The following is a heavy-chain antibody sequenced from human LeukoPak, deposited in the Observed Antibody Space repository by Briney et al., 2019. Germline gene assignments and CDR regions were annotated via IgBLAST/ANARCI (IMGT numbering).Heavy chain of an antibody. J-gene: IGHJ4*02. CDR2: IYDNGST. D-gene: IGHD3-3*01. CDR1: GYSISSGYY. V-gene: IGHV4-38-2*02. CDR3: ARDQRQAPPPPDYVKSVLRFLEWLLSYFDY. Sequence: SETLSLTCVISGYSISSGYYWSWIRQPPGKGLEWTGHIYDNGSTNYNPSLKSRVTVSVDRSKNQFSMKLSSVTAADTAVYYCARDQRQAPPPPDYVKSVLRFLEWLLSYFDYWGQGTLVTVSS.